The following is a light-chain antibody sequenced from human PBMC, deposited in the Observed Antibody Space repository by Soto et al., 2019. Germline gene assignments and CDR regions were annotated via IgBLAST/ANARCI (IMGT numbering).Light chain of an antibody. Sequence: DIQMTQSPSTLSESVGDRVTITCRASQSISSWLAWYQQKPGKAPKLLIYKASSLESGVPSRFSGSGSGTEFTLTISSLQPDDFATYYCQQYNSQTWTFGQGTKVEIK. CDR2: KAS. J-gene: IGKJ1*01. CDR1: QSISSW. V-gene: IGKV1-5*03. CDR3: QQYNSQTWT.